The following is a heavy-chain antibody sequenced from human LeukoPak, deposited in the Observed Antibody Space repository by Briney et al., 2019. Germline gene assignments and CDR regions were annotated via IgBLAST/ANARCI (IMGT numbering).Heavy chain of an antibody. CDR2: IYPGDSDT. CDR3: ATYSSTFYHDY. V-gene: IGHV5-51*01. CDR1: GYSFTTYW. D-gene: IGHD2/OR15-2a*01. Sequence: GESLKISCKGSGYSFTTYWIGWVRQMPGKGLEWMGIIYPGDSDTRYSPSFQGQVTISGDKSISTAYLQWSSLKASDTAMYYCATYSSTFYHDYWGQGTLVTVSS. J-gene: IGHJ4*02.